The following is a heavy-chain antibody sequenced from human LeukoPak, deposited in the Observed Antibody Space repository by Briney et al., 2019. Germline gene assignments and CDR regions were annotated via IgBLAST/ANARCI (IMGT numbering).Heavy chain of an antibody. J-gene: IGHJ4*02. CDR2: INSDGSST. V-gene: IGHV3-74*01. CDR1: GFTISSYW. Sequence: GGSLRLSCAASGFTISSYWMHWVRQAPGKGLVWVSRINSDGSSTSYADSVKGRFTISRDNAKNTLYLQMNSLRAEDTAVYYCARDRSVRWPTIDYWGQGTLVTVSS. D-gene: IGHD5-24*01. CDR3: ARDRSVRWPTIDY.